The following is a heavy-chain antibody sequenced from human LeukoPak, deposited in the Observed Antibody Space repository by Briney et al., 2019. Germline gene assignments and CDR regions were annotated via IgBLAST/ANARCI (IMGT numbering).Heavy chain of an antibody. J-gene: IGHJ4*02. CDR3: TTTDIVVVPAAFDY. Sequence: GGSLRLSCAASGFTLSSYGLHWVRQAPGKGLEWVALISYDGSNKYYAGSVQGRFSISRDNSENTLYLQMNSLKTDDTAVYYCTTTDIVVVPAAFDYWGQGTLVTVSS. CDR2: ISYDGSNK. D-gene: IGHD2-2*01. CDR1: GFTLSSYG. V-gene: IGHV3-30*03.